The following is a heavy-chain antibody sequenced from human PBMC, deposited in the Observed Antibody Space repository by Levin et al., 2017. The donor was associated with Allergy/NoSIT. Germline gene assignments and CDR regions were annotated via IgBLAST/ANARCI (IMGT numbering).Heavy chain of an antibody. Sequence: ASVKVSCKASGGTFSSYAISWVRQAPGQGLEWMGRIIPILGIANYAQKFQGRVTITADKSTSTAYMELSSLRSEDTAVYYCARGRGPTVTPNWFDPWGQGTLVTVSS. CDR1: GGTFSSYA. V-gene: IGHV1-69*04. J-gene: IGHJ5*02. CDR2: IIPILGIA. CDR3: ARGRGPTVTPNWFDP. D-gene: IGHD4-17*01.